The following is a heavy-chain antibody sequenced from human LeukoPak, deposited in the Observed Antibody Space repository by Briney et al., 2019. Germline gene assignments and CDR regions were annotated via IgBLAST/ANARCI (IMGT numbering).Heavy chain of an antibody. CDR1: GFTFSSYS. Sequence: GGSLRLSSAASGFTFSSYSMNWVRQAPGKGLEWVSSISSSSSCIYYADSVKGRFTISRDNAKNSLYLQMNSLRAEDTAVYYCARDGVLLWFGEFFDYWGQGTLVTVSS. CDR3: ARDGVLLWFGEFFDY. J-gene: IGHJ4*02. CDR2: ISSSSSCI. V-gene: IGHV3-21*01. D-gene: IGHD3-10*01.